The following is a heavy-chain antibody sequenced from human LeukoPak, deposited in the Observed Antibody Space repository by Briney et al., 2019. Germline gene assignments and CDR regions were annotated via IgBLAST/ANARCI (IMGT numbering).Heavy chain of an antibody. J-gene: IGHJ4*02. CDR1: GFTFSSYA. V-gene: IGHV3-15*01. CDR2: IKSKTDGGTT. D-gene: IGHD3-9*01. Sequence: SGGSLRLSCAASGFTFSSYAMSWVRQAPGKGLEWVGRIKSKTDGGTTDYAAPVKGRFTISRDDSKNTLYLQMNSLKTEDTAVYYCTTEHKDFDWFTEGYWGQGTLVTVSS. CDR3: TTEHKDFDWFTEGY.